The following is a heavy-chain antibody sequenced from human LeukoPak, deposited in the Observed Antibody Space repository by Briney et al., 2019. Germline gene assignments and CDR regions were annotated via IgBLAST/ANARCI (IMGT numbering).Heavy chain of an antibody. V-gene: IGHV4-59*08. Sequence: SETLSLTCTVSGGSISSYYWSWIRQPPGKGLEWIGYIYYSGSTNYNPSLKSRVTISVDTSKNQFSLKLSSVTAADTAVYYCARVETYYYDSSGYPPFDYWGQGTLVTVSS. D-gene: IGHD3-22*01. CDR1: GGSISSYY. J-gene: IGHJ4*02. CDR3: ARVETYYYDSSGYPPFDY. CDR2: IYYSGST.